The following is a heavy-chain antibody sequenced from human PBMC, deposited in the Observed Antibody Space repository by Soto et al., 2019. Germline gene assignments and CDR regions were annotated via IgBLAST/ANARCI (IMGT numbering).Heavy chain of an antibody. CDR1: GFTFSDHY. J-gene: IGHJ3*01. V-gene: IGHV3-11*01. Sequence: QVQLVESGGGLVKPGGSLRLSCAASGFTFSDHYMSWIRQAPRKGLEWVSYISSGGSAIYYADSVKGRLTISRDNAKNSLYLQMNSLRAEDTAVYYCARVKECSSTSCYARDAFDVWGQGTMVTVSS. CDR3: ARVKECSSTSCYARDAFDV. CDR2: ISSGGSAI. D-gene: IGHD2-2*01.